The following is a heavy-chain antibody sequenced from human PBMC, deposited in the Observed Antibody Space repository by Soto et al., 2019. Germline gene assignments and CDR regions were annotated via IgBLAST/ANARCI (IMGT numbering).Heavy chain of an antibody. CDR3: ARQGFGPLHGLVDV. J-gene: IGHJ6*02. D-gene: IGHD3-10*01. Sequence: QVQLQESGPGLVKPSETLSLSCTVSGGSISSYYWSWFRQSPGKRMEWIGYVHHSWGSSYNPSLQSRVAISLDTSKRQFFLKVPCVIATDTAVYYCARQGFGPLHGLVDVWGQGTTVTVSS. V-gene: IGHV4-59*08. CDR2: VHHSWGS. CDR1: GGSISSYY.